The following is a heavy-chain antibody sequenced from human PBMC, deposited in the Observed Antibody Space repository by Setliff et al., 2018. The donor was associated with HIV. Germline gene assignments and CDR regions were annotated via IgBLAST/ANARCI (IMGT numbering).Heavy chain of an antibody. J-gene: IGHJ6*02. D-gene: IGHD2-2*01. CDR2: IYHSEYT. Sequence: SETLSLTCAVSGGSISSDNWWTWVRQPPGKGLEWIGEIYHSEYTNYNASLKSRVSMSVDKSKNQFSLKLSSVTAADTAVYYCARGHCSGTNCYGVDYYGMDVWGQGTTVTVSS. CDR1: GGSISSDNW. V-gene: IGHV4-4*02. CDR3: ARGHCSGTNCYGVDYYGMDV.